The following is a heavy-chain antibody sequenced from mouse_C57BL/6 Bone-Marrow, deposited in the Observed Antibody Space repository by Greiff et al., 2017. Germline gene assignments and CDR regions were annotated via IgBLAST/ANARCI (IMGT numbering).Heavy chain of an antibody. CDR1: GYTFTSYW. Sequence: VQLQESGAELAKPGASVKLSCKASGYTFTSYWMHWVKQRPGQGLEWIGYINPSSGYTKYNQKFKDKATVTADKSSITAYMQLSSLTYEDSAVYYCARLEVARCFDDWGTGTTVTVSS. CDR2: INPSSGYT. V-gene: IGHV1-7*01. CDR3: ARLEVARCFDD. D-gene: IGHD1-1*01. J-gene: IGHJ1*03.